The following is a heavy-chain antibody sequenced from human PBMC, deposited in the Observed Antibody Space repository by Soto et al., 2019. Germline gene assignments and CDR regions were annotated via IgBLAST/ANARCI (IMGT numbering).Heavy chain of an antibody. D-gene: IGHD2-2*01. CDR2: ISTSSSNI. Sequence: EVQLVESGGGLVQPGGSLRLSCAASGFSFSYYGMNWVRQAPGKGLEWVPYISTSSSNIYYADSVKGRFTISRDNAKNSLSLQMNSLRAADTAVYYCARETSTGNYYMDVWGKGTTVTVSS. V-gene: IGHV3-48*01. CDR1: GFSFSYYG. CDR3: ARETSTGNYYMDV. J-gene: IGHJ6*03.